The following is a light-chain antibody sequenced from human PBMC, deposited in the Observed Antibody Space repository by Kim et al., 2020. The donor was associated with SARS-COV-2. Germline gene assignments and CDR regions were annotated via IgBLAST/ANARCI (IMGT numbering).Light chain of an antibody. V-gene: IGKV1-5*03. CDR1: QSIERW. CDR3: QQYYTWT. CDR2: KAS. Sequence: DIQMIQSPFTLSASVGDSVTITCRASQSIERWVAWYQQKPGRAPNLLIYKASVLEPGVPSKFSGSGFGTEFTLTIGDLQPGDSATYYCQQYYTWTFVLGTKVDIK. J-gene: IGKJ1*01.